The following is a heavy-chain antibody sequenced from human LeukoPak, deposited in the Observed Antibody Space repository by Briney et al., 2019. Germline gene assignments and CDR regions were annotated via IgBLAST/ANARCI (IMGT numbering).Heavy chain of an antibody. V-gene: IGHV4-59*01. CDR1: GGSISSYY. CDR2: IYYSGST. J-gene: IGHJ3*02. Sequence: SETLSLTCTVSGGSISSYYWSWIRQPPGKGLEWIGYIYYSGSTNYNPSLKSRVTISVDTSKNQFSLKLSSVTAADTAVYYCARATGLDAFDIWGQGTMVTVSS. CDR3: ARATGLDAFDI.